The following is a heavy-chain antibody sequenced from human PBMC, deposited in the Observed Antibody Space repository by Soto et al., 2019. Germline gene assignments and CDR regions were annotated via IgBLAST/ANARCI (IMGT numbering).Heavy chain of an antibody. D-gene: IGHD3-22*01. Sequence: QVQLQESGPGLVKPSETLLLTCTVSGGSINNYYWSWIRQPPGKGLEFIGYIYYAGTPTYNPSLKSRVTISVDTSKNQFSLKLSSVTAADPAVYYCARLGGYYQALDSWGQGTLLTVSS. CDR3: ARLGGYYQALDS. V-gene: IGHV4-59*08. J-gene: IGHJ4*02. CDR2: IYYAGTP. CDR1: GGSINNYY.